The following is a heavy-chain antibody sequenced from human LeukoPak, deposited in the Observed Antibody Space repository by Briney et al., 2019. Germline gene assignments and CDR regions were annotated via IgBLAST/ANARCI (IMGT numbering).Heavy chain of an antibody. CDR3: ARPGYSSSWGIDY. Sequence: SETLSLTCTVSGGSISSSSYYWGWIRQPPGKGLEWIGSIYYSGSTYYNPSLKSRVTISVDTSKNQFSLKLSSVSAADTAVYYCARPGYSSSWGIDYWGQGTLVTVSS. CDR1: GGSISSSSYY. D-gene: IGHD6-13*01. J-gene: IGHJ4*02. V-gene: IGHV4-39*01. CDR2: IYYSGST.